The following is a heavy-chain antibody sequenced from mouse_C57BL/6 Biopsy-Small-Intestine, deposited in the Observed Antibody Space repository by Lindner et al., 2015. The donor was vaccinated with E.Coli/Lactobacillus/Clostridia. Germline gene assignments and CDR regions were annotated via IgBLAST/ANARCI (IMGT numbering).Heavy chain of an antibody. CDR2: IYPRDGNT. CDR1: GYTFTSFD. Sequence: VQLQESGPELVKPGASVKLSCKASGYTFTSFDMNWVKQRPGQGLEWLGWIYPRDGNTKCNEKFKGRATLTVDTSSSTAYMELHSLTSEDSAVYFCARRGGNDGGFTYWGQGTLVTVSA. J-gene: IGHJ3*01. D-gene: IGHD1-1*02. V-gene: IGHV1-85*01. CDR3: ARRGGNDGGFTY.